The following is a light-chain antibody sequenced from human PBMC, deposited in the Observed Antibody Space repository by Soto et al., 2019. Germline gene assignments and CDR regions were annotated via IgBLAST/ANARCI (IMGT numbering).Light chain of an antibody. CDR3: QQYGGSPPLT. CDR1: QSVSSSY. J-gene: IGKJ4*01. V-gene: IGKV3-20*01. Sequence: EIVLTQSPGTLSLSPGERATLSCRASQSVSSSYLVWYQQKPGQAPRLLIYGASSRATGIPDRFSGSGSGTDFTLTINSLEPEDFAVYYCQQYGGSPPLTFGGGTKVEIK. CDR2: GAS.